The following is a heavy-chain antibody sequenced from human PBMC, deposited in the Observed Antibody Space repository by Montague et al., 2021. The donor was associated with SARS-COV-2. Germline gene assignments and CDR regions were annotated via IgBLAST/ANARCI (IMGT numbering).Heavy chain of an antibody. V-gene: IGHV4-59*01. J-gene: IGHJ3*01. Sequence: SLTCTVSGATISSDYWSWIRQSPGKGLEWIGYMSYSGSATYNPSLESRVAISRDTSKNQFSLTLIPATAADTAIYYCARTSDPSNFDSTGYYGAFDVWGQGTTVIVSS. CDR3: ARTSDPSNFDSTGYYGAFDV. CDR2: MSYSGSA. CDR1: GATISSDY. D-gene: IGHD3-22*01.